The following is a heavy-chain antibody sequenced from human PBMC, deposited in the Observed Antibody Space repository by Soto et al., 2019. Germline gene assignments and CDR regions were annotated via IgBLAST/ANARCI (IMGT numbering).Heavy chain of an antibody. CDR2: IYSGDSET. CDR3: AREREVYNSYSFGY. CDR1: GYTFTSYW. V-gene: IGHV5-51*01. D-gene: IGHD1-1*01. J-gene: IGHJ4*02. Sequence: PGESLKISCKGSGYTFTSYWIGWLRQMPGKGLEWMGLIYSGDSETRYSPSFQGHVTISADKSLNTAYLQWSSLEASDTAIYYCAREREVYNSYSFGYCGKGTLVTVCS.